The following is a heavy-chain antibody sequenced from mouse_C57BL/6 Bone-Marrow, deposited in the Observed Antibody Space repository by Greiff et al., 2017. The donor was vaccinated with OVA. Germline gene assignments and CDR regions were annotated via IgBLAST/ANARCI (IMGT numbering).Heavy chain of an antibody. Sequence: EVQLQQSGPELVKPGASVKISCKASGYSFTGYYMNWVKQSPEKSLEWIGEINPSTGGTTYNQKFKAKATLTVDKSSSTAYMQLKSLTSEDSAVYYCARNPLLLRYWYFDVWGTGTTVTVSS. J-gene: IGHJ1*03. V-gene: IGHV1-42*01. CDR1: GYSFTGYY. D-gene: IGHD1-1*01. CDR3: ARNPLLLRYWYFDV. CDR2: INPSTGGT.